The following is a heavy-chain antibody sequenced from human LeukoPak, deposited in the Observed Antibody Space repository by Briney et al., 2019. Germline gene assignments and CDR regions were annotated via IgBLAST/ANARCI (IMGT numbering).Heavy chain of an antibody. J-gene: IGHJ2*01. CDR1: GGSFSGYY. Sequence: TSETLSLTCAVYGGSFSGYYWSWIRQPPGKGLEWIGEINHSGSTNYNPSLKSRVTISVDTSKNQFSLKLSSVTAADTAVYYCARGPTYCGGDCYSDWYFDLWGRGTLVTVSS. CDR2: INHSGST. CDR3: ARGPTYCGGDCYSDWYFDL. D-gene: IGHD2-21*02. V-gene: IGHV4-34*01.